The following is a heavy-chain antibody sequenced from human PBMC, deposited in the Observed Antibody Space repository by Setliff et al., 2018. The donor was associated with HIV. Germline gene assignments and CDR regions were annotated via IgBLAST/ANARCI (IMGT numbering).Heavy chain of an antibody. J-gene: IGHJ4*02. CDR3: ARGEILQWSDY. Sequence: SETLSLTCTVSGGSVSSGGYYWSWIRQHPGRGLEWIGHIYYSGSTYDNPSLKSRVTISVDTSKNQFSLKLRSVTAADTAVYYCARGEILQWSDYWGQGTLVTVSS. CDR2: IYYSGST. CDR1: GGSVSSGGYY. D-gene: IGHD2-15*01. V-gene: IGHV4-61*08.